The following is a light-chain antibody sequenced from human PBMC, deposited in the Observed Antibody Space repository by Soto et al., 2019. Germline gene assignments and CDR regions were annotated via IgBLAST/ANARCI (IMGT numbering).Light chain of an antibody. Sequence: QSALTQPASVSGSPGQSLTISCTGTSSDVGSYNLVSWYQQHPGKAPKLIIYEVSKRPSGVSNRFSGSKSGNTASLTISGLQAEDETDYYCCSYAGSSTYVFGTGTKVTVL. CDR1: SSDVGSYNL. CDR2: EVS. V-gene: IGLV2-23*02. CDR3: CSYAGSSTYV. J-gene: IGLJ1*01.